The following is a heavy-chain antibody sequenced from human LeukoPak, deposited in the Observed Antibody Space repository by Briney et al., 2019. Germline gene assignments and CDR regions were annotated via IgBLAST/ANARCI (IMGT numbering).Heavy chain of an antibody. CDR1: GFMFSSYA. Sequence: SGGSLRLSCAASGFMFSSYAMHWVGQAPGKGLEWVALISYDGSDQFYADSVKGRFTISRDNSKNTLYLQMNSLRAEDTAVYYCARSFSGSYPDFDYWGQGALVTVSS. J-gene: IGHJ4*02. CDR3: ARSFSGSYPDFDY. D-gene: IGHD1-26*01. V-gene: IGHV3-30*04. CDR2: ISYDGSDQ.